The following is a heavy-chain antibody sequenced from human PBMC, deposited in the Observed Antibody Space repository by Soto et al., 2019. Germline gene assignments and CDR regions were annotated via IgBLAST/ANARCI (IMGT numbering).Heavy chain of an antibody. V-gene: IGHV5-51*01. CDR2: IYPGDSDT. J-gene: IGHJ6*02. D-gene: IGHD5-12*01. CDR1: GYSFTSYW. CDR3: ARVSGYGLRSYYYGMDV. Sequence: GESLKISCKGSGYSFTSYWIGWVRQMPGKGLEWMGIIYPGDSDTRYSPSFQGQVTISADKSISTAYLQWSSLKASDTAMYYCARVSGYGLRSYYYGMDVWGQGTTVTVSS.